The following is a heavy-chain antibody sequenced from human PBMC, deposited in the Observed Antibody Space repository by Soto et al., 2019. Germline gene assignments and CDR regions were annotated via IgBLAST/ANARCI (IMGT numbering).Heavy chain of an antibody. CDR2: ISGYNGDT. CDR1: GYTFTSYG. D-gene: IGHD6-13*01. J-gene: IGHJ4*02. V-gene: IGHV1-18*04. CDR3: ARAPQTVAGAGIWY. Sequence: QVQLVQSGAEVKQPGASVKVSCKASGYTFTSYGISWVRQAPGQGLEWMGWISGYNGDTNYAQKLQGRVTMTTDTSTNTAYMELRSLRSDDTAVYYCARAPQTVAGAGIWYWGQGTLVTVSS.